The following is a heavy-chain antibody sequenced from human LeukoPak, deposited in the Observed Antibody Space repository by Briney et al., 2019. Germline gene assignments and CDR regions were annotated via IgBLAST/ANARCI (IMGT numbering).Heavy chain of an antibody. CDR2: ISSSSSTI. V-gene: IGHV3-48*01. CDR3: ARKGTYYYDSSGYYFDY. D-gene: IGHD3-22*01. J-gene: IGHJ4*02. CDR1: GFTFSSYS. Sequence: GGSLRLSCAASGFTFSSYSMNWVRQAPGKGLEWVSYISSSSSTIYYADSVKGRFTISRDNAKNSLYLQMNSLRAEDTAVYYCARKGTYYYDSSGYYFDYWGQGTLVTVSS.